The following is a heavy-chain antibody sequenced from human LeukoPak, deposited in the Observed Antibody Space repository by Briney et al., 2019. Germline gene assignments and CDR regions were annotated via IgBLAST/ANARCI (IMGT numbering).Heavy chain of an antibody. Sequence: KPSETLSLTCAVYGGSFSGYYWSWIRQPPGKGLEWIGEINHSGSTNYNPSLKSRVTISLDTSKNQFSLKLTSVTAADMAVYYCARGSRAVTTSSNIHPYYFDYWGQGTLVTVSS. CDR1: GGSFSGYY. CDR3: ARGSRAVTTSSNIHPYYFDY. CDR2: INHSGST. J-gene: IGHJ4*02. V-gene: IGHV4-34*01. D-gene: IGHD4-17*01.